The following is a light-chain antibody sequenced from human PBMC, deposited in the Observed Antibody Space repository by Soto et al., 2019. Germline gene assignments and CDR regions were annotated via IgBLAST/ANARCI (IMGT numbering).Light chain of an antibody. CDR2: EVS. CDR3: SSYTATRGV. CDR1: SSDFGGYNY. J-gene: IGLJ1*01. V-gene: IGLV2-14*03. Sequence: SGLTQPASVSGSPGQSITMACTGTSSDFGGYNYVSWYQQHPGKAPKLMIYEVSNRPSGVSNRFSGSKSGNTASLTISGLQAEDEADYYCSSYTATRGVFGTGTKVTVX.